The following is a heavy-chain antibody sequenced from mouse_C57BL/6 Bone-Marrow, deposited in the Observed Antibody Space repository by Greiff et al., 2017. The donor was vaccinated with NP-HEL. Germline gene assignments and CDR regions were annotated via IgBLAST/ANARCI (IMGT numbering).Heavy chain of an antibody. CDR2: INPNNGGT. J-gene: IGHJ3*01. CDR3: ARGGSSYEGIAY. V-gene: IGHV1-22*01. CDR1: GYTFTDYN. D-gene: IGHD1-1*01. Sequence: VQLKQSGPELVKPGASVKMSCKASGYTFTDYNMHWVKQSHGKSLEWIGYINPNNGGTSYNQKFKGKATLTVNKSSSTAYMELRSLTSEDSAVYYCARGGSSYEGIAYWGQGTLVTVSA.